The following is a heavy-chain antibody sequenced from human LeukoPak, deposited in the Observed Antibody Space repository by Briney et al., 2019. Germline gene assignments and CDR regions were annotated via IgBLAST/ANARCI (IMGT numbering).Heavy chain of an antibody. Sequence: GGSLRLSCAASGFTFSSYDMHWVRQATGKGLEWVSAIGTAGDTYYPGSVKGRFTISRENDKNSLYLQMNSLRAGDTAVYYCARGYYDSSGYLYYYYYMDVWGKGTTVTISS. CDR2: IGTAGDT. V-gene: IGHV3-13*01. D-gene: IGHD3-22*01. CDR3: ARGYYDSSGYLYYYYYMDV. CDR1: GFTFSSYD. J-gene: IGHJ6*03.